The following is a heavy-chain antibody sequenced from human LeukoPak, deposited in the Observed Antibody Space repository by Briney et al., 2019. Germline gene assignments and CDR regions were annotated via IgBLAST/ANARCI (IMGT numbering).Heavy chain of an antibody. CDR1: GFTSVNYA. D-gene: IGHD6-13*01. Sequence: GGSLRLSCAATGFTSVNYAMSWVRQAPGKGLEWVSAISGSGGSTYYADSVKGRFTISRDNSKNTLHLQMNSLRAEDTAVYYCARDLLPNSSSWYLGYWGQGTLVTVSS. CDR3: ARDLLPNSSSWYLGY. CDR2: ISGSGGST. J-gene: IGHJ4*02. V-gene: IGHV3-23*01.